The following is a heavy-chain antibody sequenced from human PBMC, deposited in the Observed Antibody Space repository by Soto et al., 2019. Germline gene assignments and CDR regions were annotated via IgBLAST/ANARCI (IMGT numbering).Heavy chain of an antibody. D-gene: IGHD6-25*01. CDR3: ARIAAAINARNF. J-gene: IGHJ4*02. V-gene: IGHV3-23*01. CDR2: ISGSGGST. CDR1: GFTFSSYA. Sequence: EVQLLESGGSLVQPGGSLRLSCAASGFTFSSYAMSWVRQAPGKGLEWVSGISGSGGSTYYADSVKGRFTISRDNSNNTLYLQMNSLRAEDTAVYFCARIAAAINARNFWGQGPLVTVSS.